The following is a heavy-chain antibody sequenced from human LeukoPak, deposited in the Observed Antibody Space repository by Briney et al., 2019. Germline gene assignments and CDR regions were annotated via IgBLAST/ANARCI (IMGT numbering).Heavy chain of an antibody. CDR1: GGSIKNYF. Sequence: PSETLSLTCTVSGGSIKNYFWSWVRQPPGKGLAWIGYIYFSGSTNYNPSLKSRVTISIDMSRNQFSLKLTSMTAADTAMYYCARSYSSSWRSPFDYWGQGNLVTVSS. CDR3: ARSYSSSWRSPFDY. CDR2: IYFSGST. J-gene: IGHJ4*02. V-gene: IGHV4-59*01. D-gene: IGHD6-13*01.